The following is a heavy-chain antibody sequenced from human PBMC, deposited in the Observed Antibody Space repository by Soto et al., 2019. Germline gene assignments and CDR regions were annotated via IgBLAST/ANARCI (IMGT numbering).Heavy chain of an antibody. J-gene: IGHJ6*02. CDR3: ARMSSSSSYYYYYGMDV. V-gene: IGHV1-69*13. D-gene: IGHD6-6*01. CDR1: GGTFSSYA. CDR2: IIPIFGTA. Sequence: ASVKVSCKASGGTFSSYAISWVRQAPGQGLEWMGGIIPIFGTANYAQKFQGRVTITADESTSTAYMELSSLRSEDTAVYYCARMSSSSSYYYYYGMDVWGQGTTVTVSS.